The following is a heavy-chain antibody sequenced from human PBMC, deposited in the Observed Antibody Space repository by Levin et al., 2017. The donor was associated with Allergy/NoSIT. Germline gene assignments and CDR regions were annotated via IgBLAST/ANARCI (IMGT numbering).Heavy chain of an antibody. Sequence: ASVKVSCKASGYTFTGYYMHWVRQAPGQGLEWMGRINPNSGGTNYAQKFQGRVTMTRDTSISTAYMELSRLRSDDTAVYYCARRVVYAMGPDYMDVWGKGTTVTVSS. CDR1: GYTFTGYY. J-gene: IGHJ6*03. V-gene: IGHV1-2*06. CDR2: INPNSGGT. D-gene: IGHD2-8*02. CDR3: ARRVVYAMGPDYMDV.